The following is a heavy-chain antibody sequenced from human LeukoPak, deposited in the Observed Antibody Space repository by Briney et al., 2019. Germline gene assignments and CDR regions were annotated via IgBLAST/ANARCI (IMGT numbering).Heavy chain of an antibody. CDR1: GFTFRSYE. D-gene: IGHD5-18*01. CDR3: ARVNVDTAMGPFDY. Sequence: GGSLRLSCEDSGFTFRSYEMNWVRQAPGKGLEWIAYLSSSGSAFSYADSVKGRFTIARDNAKNSVYLEMNSLRADDTAMYYCARVNVDTAMGPFDYWGQGTLVTVSS. CDR2: LSSSGSAF. V-gene: IGHV3-48*03. J-gene: IGHJ4*02.